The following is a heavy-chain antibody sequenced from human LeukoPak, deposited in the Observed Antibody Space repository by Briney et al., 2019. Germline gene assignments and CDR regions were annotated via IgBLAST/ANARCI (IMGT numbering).Heavy chain of an antibody. D-gene: IGHD3-16*01. CDR1: GYTFTSYE. CDR2: MNPNSGNT. J-gene: IGHJ6*02. CDR3: AREIWPQRRLYYYYGMDV. V-gene: IGHV1-8*01. Sequence: ASVKVSCKASGYTFTSYEINWVRQATGQGLEWMGWMNPNSGNTGYAQKLQGRVTMTRTTSISTAYMELSSLRSEDTAVYYCAREIWPQRRLYYYYGMDVWGQGTTVTVSS.